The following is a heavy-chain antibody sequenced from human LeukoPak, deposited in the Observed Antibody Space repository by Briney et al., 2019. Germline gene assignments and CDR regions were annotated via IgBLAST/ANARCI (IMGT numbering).Heavy chain of an antibody. D-gene: IGHD5-24*01. CDR1: GGSFSGYY. J-gene: IGHJ4*02. V-gene: IGHV4-34*01. CDR3: ASGHGRDGYNRTDFDY. Sequence: SETLSLTCAVYGGSFSGYYWSWIRQPPGKGLEWIGEINHSGSTNYNPSLKSRVTISVDTSKNQFSLKLSSVTAADTAVYYCASGHGRDGYNRTDFDYWGQGTLVTVSS. CDR2: INHSGST.